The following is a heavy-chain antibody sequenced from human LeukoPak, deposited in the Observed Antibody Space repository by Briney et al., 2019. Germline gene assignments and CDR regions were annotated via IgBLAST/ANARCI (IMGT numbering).Heavy chain of an antibody. CDR1: GFTFSSYW. V-gene: IGHV3-7*03. CDR3: ARGGGLVV. D-gene: IGHD3-16*01. Sequence: GGSLRLSCAASGFTFSSYWMNWARQAPGEGLEWVASINHNGNVNYYVDSVKGRFTISRDNAKNSLYLQMSNLRAEDTAVYFCARGGGLVVWGQGATVTVS. J-gene: IGHJ6*02. CDR2: INHNGNVN.